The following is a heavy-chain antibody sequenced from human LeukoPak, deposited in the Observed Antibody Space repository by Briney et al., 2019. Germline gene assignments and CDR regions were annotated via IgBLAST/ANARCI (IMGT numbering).Heavy chain of an antibody. D-gene: IGHD3-3*01. CDR3: ARYKRHRFLKWLLGSYYFDY. V-gene: IGHV3-30-3*01. CDR2: ISYDGSNK. Sequence: GGSLRLSCAASGFTFSSYAMHWVRQAPGKGLEWVAVISYDGSNKYYAASVKGRFTISRDNSKNTLYLQMNSLRAEDTAVYYCARYKRHRFLKWLLGSYYFDYWGQGTLVTVSS. CDR1: GFTFSSYA. J-gene: IGHJ4*02.